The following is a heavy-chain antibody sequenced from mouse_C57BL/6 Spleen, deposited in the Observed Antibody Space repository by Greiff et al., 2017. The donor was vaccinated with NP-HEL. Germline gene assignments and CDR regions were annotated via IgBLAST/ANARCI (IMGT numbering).Heavy chain of an antibody. Sequence: EVQLVESGPGLVKPSQSLSLTCSVTGYSITSGYYWNWIRQFPGNKLEWMGYISYDGSNNYNPSLKNRISITRDTSKNQFFLKLNSVTTEDTATYYCARDYYGSSSMGDYWGQGTSVTVSS. CDR3: ARDYYGSSSMGDY. J-gene: IGHJ4*01. D-gene: IGHD1-1*01. V-gene: IGHV3-6*01. CDR1: GYSITSGYY. CDR2: ISYDGSN.